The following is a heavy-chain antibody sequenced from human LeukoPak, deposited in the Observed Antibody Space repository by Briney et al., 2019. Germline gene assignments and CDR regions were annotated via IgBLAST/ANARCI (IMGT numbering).Heavy chain of an antibody. CDR2: IKQDGSDK. J-gene: IGHJ4*02. D-gene: IGHD6-13*01. CDR3: ARGYSSSWYPFDY. V-gene: IGHV3-7*03. CDR1: GFTFNRYW. Sequence: GGSLRLSCAASGFTFNRYWMSWVRQAPGKGLEWVANIKQDGSDKDHVDSVKGRFTISRDNSKNTLYLQMNSLRAEDTAVYYCARGYSSSWYPFDYWGQGTLVTVSS.